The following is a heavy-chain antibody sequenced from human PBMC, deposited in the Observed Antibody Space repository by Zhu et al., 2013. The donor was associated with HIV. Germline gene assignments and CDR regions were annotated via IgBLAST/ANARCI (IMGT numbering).Heavy chain of an antibody. CDR2: INHSGST. CDR3: ARKLGYCSSTSCLRGWYFDY. Sequence: QVQLQQWGAGLLKPSETLSLTCAVYGGSFSGYYWSWIRQPPGKGLEWIGEINHSGSTNYNPSLKSRVTISVDTSKNQFSLKLSSVTAADTAVYYCARKLGYCSSTSCLRGWYFDYWGQGTLVTVSS. D-gene: IGHD2-2*01. J-gene: IGHJ4*02. CDR1: GGSFSGYY. V-gene: IGHV4-34*01.